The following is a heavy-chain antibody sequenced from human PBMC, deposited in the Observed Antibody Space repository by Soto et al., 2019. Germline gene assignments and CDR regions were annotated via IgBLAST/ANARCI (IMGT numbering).Heavy chain of an antibody. CDR3: ARGRGWLRCYFDY. D-gene: IGHD5-12*01. Sequence: QVQLVESGGGVVQPGRSLRLSCAASGFTFSSYAMHWVRQAPGKGLEWVAVISYDGSNKYYADSVKGRFTISRDNSKNTLYLQMNSLRAEDTAVYYCARGRGWLRCYFDYWGQGTLVTVSS. V-gene: IGHV3-30-3*01. CDR1: GFTFSSYA. J-gene: IGHJ4*02. CDR2: ISYDGSNK.